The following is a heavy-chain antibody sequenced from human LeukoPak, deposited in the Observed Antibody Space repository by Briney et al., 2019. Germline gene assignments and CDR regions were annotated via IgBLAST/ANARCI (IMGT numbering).Heavy chain of an antibody. Sequence: GGSLRLSCAASGFTFKSYAMSWVRQAPGKRPEWVSGITGSGISTYYADSVKGRFTISRDNSKNTLYLQMNRLRADDTAVYYCAKWASALDSWGQGTLVTVSS. V-gene: IGHV3-23*01. CDR2: ITGSGIST. CDR1: GFTFKSYA. J-gene: IGHJ4*02. CDR3: AKWASALDS.